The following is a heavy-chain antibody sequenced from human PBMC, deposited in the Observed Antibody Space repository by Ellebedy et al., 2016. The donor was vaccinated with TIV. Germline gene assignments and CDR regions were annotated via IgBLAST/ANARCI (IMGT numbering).Heavy chain of an antibody. CDR2: IYSGGST. CDR1: GFTVSSNY. CDR3: ARESRGAFDI. D-gene: IGHD5-24*01. V-gene: IGHV3-66*01. J-gene: IGHJ3*02. Sequence: GESLKISCAASGFTVSSNYMSWVRQAPGKGLEWVSVIYSGGSTYYADSVKGRFTISRDNSKNTLYLQMSSLRAEDTAVYYCARESRGAFDIWGQGTMVTVSS.